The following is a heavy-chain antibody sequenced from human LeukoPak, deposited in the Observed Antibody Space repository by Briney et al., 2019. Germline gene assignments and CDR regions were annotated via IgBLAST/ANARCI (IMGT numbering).Heavy chain of an antibody. CDR2: IYYSGST. D-gene: IGHD6-13*01. CDR1: GGSISSYY. V-gene: IGHV4-59*08. Sequence: SETLSLTCTVSGGSISSYYWSWIRQPPAKGLEWIGYIYYSGSTNYNPSLKSRVTISVATSKNQFPLKLSSVTAADTAVYYCARGIAAAGHLDYWGQGTLVTVSS. CDR3: ARGIAAAGHLDY. J-gene: IGHJ4*02.